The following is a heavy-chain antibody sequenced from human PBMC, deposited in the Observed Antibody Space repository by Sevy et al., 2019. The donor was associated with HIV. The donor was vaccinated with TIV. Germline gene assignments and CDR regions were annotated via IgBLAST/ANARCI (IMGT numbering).Heavy chain of an antibody. Sequence: GGSLRLSCAASGFTFSGSAMHWVRQASGKGLEWVGRIRSKANSYATAYAASVKGRFTISRDDSKNTAYLQMNSLKTEDTAVYYCTRHEEWFWELAYYYYGMDVWGQGTTVTVSS. CDR1: GFTFSGSA. CDR2: IRSKANSYAT. J-gene: IGHJ6*02. D-gene: IGHD3-10*01. V-gene: IGHV3-73*01. CDR3: TRHEEWFWELAYYYYGMDV.